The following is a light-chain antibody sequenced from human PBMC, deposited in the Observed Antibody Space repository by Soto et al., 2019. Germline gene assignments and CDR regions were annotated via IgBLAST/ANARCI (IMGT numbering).Light chain of an antibody. V-gene: IGKV4-1*01. J-gene: IGKJ2*01. CDR1: QSVLSSSNNKNC. CDR3: QQHYSPPYT. CDR2: WAS. Sequence: DIVMTQSPDSLAVSLGERATINCKSSQSVLSSSNNKNCLTWYQQKPGQPPKLLIYWASTRESGVPDRFSGSGSGTDFTLTISSLQAEDVAVYYCQQHYSPPYTFGQGTKLEIK.